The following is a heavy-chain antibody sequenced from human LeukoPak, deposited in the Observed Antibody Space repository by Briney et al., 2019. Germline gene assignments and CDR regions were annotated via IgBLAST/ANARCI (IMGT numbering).Heavy chain of an antibody. CDR3: AKGTRTLWFGEPPN. V-gene: IGHV3-23*01. Sequence: PGGSLRLSCAASGFIFTSYAMSWVRQAPGKGPEWVSGISASGGGTYYGDSVKGRFTISRDNSKNTLYLQMNSLRAEDTAVYYCAKGTRTLWFGEPPNWGQGTLVTVSS. D-gene: IGHD3-10*01. J-gene: IGHJ4*02. CDR1: GFIFTSYA. CDR2: ISASGGGT.